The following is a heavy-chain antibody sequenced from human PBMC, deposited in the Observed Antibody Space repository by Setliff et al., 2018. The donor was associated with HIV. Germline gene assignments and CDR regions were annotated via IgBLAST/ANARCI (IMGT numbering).Heavy chain of an antibody. J-gene: IGHJ4*02. V-gene: IGHV4-59*08. CDR1: GPSINIHY. Sequence: PSETLSLTCTVSGPSINIHYWSWIRQSPGKAFEWIGYIYSTGSTHYNPSLQSRVTISVDTSKNQCSLKLSSVIAADTAVYYCARVGYHGSGRYSFDYWGQGTLVTVSS. CDR2: IYSTGST. CDR3: ARVGYHGSGRYSFDY. D-gene: IGHD3-10*01.